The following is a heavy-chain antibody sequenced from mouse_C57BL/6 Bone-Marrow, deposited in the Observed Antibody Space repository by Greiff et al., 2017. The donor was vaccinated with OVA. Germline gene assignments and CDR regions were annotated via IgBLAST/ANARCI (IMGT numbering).Heavy chain of an antibody. V-gene: IGHV1-69*01. D-gene: IGHD1-1*01. CDR1: GYTFTSYW. CDR3: ARGFDYYGSSYSRYFDY. J-gene: IGHJ2*01. CDR2: IDPSDSYT. Sequence: QVQLQQPGAELVMPGASVKLSCKASGYTFTSYWMHWVKQRPGPGLEWIGEIDPSDSYTNYNQQFKGKSTLTVDKSSITAYMQLISLTSEDSAVYYCARGFDYYGSSYSRYFDYWGQGTTLTVSS.